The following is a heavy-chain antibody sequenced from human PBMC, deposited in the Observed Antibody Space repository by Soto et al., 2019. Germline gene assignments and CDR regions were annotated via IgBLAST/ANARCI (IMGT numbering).Heavy chain of an antibody. Sequence: EVQLAESGGGLVQPGGSLRLSCAASGFQFSSYEMNWVRQAPGKGQEWVAHISHSGATIFYTDSVKGRFTISRDNTNNSLSLQMNSLRADDTAIYYCARGAFWYTTSTTDDAFDVWGQGTVVTVSS. V-gene: IGHV3-48*03. CDR3: ARGAFWYTTSTTDDAFDV. J-gene: IGHJ3*01. D-gene: IGHD6-6*01. CDR2: ISHSGATI. CDR1: GFQFSSYE.